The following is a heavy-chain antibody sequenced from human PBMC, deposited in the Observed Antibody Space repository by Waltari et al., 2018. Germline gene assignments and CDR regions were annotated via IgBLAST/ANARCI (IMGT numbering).Heavy chain of an antibody. D-gene: IGHD2-15*01. V-gene: IGHV4-34*01. Sequence: QVQLQQWGAGLLKPSETLSLTCAVYGGSFSGYYWSWIRQPPGKGLEWIGEINHSGSTNYNPSLKSRVTISVDTSKNQFSLKLSSVTAADTAVYYCARGRPRLYCSGGSCYAYYFDYWGQGTLVTVSS. J-gene: IGHJ4*02. CDR2: INHSGST. CDR1: GGSFSGYY. CDR3: ARGRPRLYCSGGSCYAYYFDY.